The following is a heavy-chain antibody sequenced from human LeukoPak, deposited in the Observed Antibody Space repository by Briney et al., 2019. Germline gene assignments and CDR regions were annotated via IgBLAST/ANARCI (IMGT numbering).Heavy chain of an antibody. CDR3: ARDDYGDYEGPDYYGMDV. V-gene: IGHV1-8*01. D-gene: IGHD4-17*01. J-gene: IGHJ6*02. Sequence: GASVKVSCKASGYTFTSYDINWVRQATGQGLEWMGWMNPNSGNTGYAQKFQGRVTMTRNTSISTAYMELSSLRSEDTAVYYCARDDYGDYEGPDYYGMDVWGQGTTVTVSS. CDR1: GYTFTSYD. CDR2: MNPNSGNT.